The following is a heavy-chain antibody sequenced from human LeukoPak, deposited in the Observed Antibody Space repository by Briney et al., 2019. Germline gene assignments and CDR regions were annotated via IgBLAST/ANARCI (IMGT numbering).Heavy chain of an antibody. Sequence: QPGGSLRLSCGASGFTNYMNWVRQAPERGLEWVSTIYSSGDTYYADSVRGRFTISRDKTKNMLFLQMNGLRVEDTAIYYCARDLLEPEMAAWGLGTLVTVSS. CDR3: ARDLLEPEMAA. CDR2: IYSSGDT. V-gene: IGHV3-53*01. J-gene: IGHJ5*02. D-gene: IGHD5-24*01. CDR1: GFTNY.